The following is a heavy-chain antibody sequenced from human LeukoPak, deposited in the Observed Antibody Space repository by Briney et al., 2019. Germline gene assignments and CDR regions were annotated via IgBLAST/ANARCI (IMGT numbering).Heavy chain of an antibody. V-gene: IGHV1-8*03. CDR1: GYTFTSYD. D-gene: IGHD3-3*01. J-gene: IGHJ4*02. CDR3: ARGGSYYDFWSGYYLRGYFDY. CDR2: MNPNSGNT. Sequence: ASVKVSCKASGYTFTSYDINWVRQAAGQGLEGMGWMNPNSGNTGYAQKFQGRVTITRNTSISTAYMELSSLRSEDTAVYYCARGGSYYDFWSGYYLRGYFDYWGQGTLVTVSS.